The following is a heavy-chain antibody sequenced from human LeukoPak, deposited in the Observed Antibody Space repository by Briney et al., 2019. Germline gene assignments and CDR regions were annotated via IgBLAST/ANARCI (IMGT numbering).Heavy chain of an antibody. J-gene: IGHJ4*02. CDR1: GFTFSSYA. D-gene: IGHD2-8*02. Sequence: PGGSLRLSCAASGFTFSSYAMSWVRQAPGKGLEWISYISSSGSTIYYADSVKGRFTISRDNAKSSLYLEMNSLRVEDTAVYYCARDRSPGYWGQGTLVTVSS. V-gene: IGHV3-48*03. CDR3: ARDRSPGY. CDR2: ISSSGSTI.